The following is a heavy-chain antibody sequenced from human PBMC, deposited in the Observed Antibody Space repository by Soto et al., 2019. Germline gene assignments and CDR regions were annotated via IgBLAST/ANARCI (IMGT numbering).Heavy chain of an antibody. Sequence: LSLTCTVSCGSISPYYWSCIRHPPGKGLEWIGYIYYSGSTNYNPSLKSRATISVDTSKNQFSLKLSSVTAADTALYYCASGPAIGAFDIWGQGTMVTVSS. CDR1: CGSISPYY. CDR2: IYYSGST. V-gene: IGHV4-59*01. J-gene: IGHJ3*02. CDR3: ASGPAIGAFDI.